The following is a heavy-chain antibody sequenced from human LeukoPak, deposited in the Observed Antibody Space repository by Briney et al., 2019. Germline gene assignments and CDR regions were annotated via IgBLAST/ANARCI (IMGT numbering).Heavy chain of an antibody. CDR2: ISSSGSTI. D-gene: IGHD6-19*01. CDR3: ARAKGIAVAGPFFDY. Sequence: PGGSLRLSCAASGFTFSSYEMNWVRQAPGKGLEWVSYISSSGSTIYYADSVKGRFTISRDNSKNTLYLQMNSLRAEDTAVYYCARAKGIAVAGPFFDYWGQGTLVTVSS. V-gene: IGHV3-48*03. J-gene: IGHJ4*02. CDR1: GFTFSSYE.